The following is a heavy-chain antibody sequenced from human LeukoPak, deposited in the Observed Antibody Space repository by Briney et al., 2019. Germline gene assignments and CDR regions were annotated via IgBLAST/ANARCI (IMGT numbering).Heavy chain of an antibody. CDR3: ARHFVRSGSYWADY. Sequence: PSETLSLTCAVSGYSISSGYYWGWIRQPPGKGLEWIGIIYHSGSTYYSPSLKSRVTISVDTSKNQFSLRVTSVTAADTAVYYCARHFVRSGSYWADYWGQGTLVTVSS. V-gene: IGHV4-38-2*01. D-gene: IGHD1-26*01. J-gene: IGHJ4*02. CDR1: GYSISSGYY. CDR2: IYHSGST.